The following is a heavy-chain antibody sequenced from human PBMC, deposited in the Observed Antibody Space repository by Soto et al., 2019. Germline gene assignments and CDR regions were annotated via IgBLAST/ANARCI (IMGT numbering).Heavy chain of an antibody. Sequence: GGSLRLSCEASVFTFSSYAMSWVRHAPGKGLQWVSGISAGGGTTYYADSVKGRFTISRDRSKNTLSLQMNSLGVDDTAVYYCAKEHHGDYVGGFEFWGQGTMVTVSS. CDR3: AKEHHGDYVGGFEF. CDR1: VFTFSSYA. D-gene: IGHD4-17*01. CDR2: ISAGGGTT. J-gene: IGHJ4*03. V-gene: IGHV3-23*01.